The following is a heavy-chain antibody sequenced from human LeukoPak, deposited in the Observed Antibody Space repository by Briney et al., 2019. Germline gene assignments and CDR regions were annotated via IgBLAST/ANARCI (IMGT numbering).Heavy chain of an antibody. CDR2: FDPEDGET. D-gene: IGHD3-3*01. CDR3: AKGVGAMRFLAAFDFDF. J-gene: IGHJ4*02. CDR1: GYTLTELS. Sequence: ASVKVSCKVSGYTLTELSMHWVRQAPGKGLEWMGGFDPEDGETIYAQKFQGRVTMTEDTSTDTVYMELNSLKSDDTAVYYCAKGVGAMRFLAAFDFDFWGQGTLVAVSS. V-gene: IGHV1-24*01.